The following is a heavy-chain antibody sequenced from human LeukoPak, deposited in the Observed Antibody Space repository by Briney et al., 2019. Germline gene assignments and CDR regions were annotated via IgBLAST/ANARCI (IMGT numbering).Heavy chain of an antibody. CDR2: IYYSGST. D-gene: IGHD3-22*01. V-gene: IGHV4-31*03. CDR3: AIFYYYDSSGVFDY. Sequence: SETLSLTCTVSGGSISSGGYYWSWIRQHPGKGLEWIGYIYYSGSTYYNPSLKSRVTISVDTSKNQFSLKLSSVTAEITAAYYCAIFYYYDSSGVFDYWGQGTLVTVSS. J-gene: IGHJ4*02. CDR1: GGSISSGGYY.